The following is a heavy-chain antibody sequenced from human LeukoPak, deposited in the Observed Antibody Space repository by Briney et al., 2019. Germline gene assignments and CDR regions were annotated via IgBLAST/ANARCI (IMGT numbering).Heavy chain of an antibody. J-gene: IGHJ5*02. D-gene: IGHD1-1*01. Sequence: PSETLSLTCTVSGYSISSGYYWGWIRQPPGKGLEWIGSIYHSGSTYYNPSLKSRVTISVDTSKNQFSLQLNSVTPEGTAVYYCAREYNWNDGNWFDPWGQGTLVTVSS. V-gene: IGHV4-38-2*02. CDR1: GYSISSGYY. CDR2: IYHSGST. CDR3: AREYNWNDGNWFDP.